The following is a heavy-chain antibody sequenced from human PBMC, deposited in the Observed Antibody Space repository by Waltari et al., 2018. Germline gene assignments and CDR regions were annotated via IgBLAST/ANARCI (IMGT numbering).Heavy chain of an antibody. V-gene: IGHV4-38-2*02. Sequence: QVQLQESGPGLVKPSETLSLTCTVSGYSISSGSYWGWIRQPPGKGLEWIGSIYHSGSTYYNPSLKSRVTISVDTSKNQFSLKLSSVTAADTAVYYCARSSLGYFDYWGQGTLVTVSS. J-gene: IGHJ4*02. D-gene: IGHD7-27*01. CDR2: IYHSGST. CDR3: ARSSLGYFDY. CDR1: GYSISSGSY.